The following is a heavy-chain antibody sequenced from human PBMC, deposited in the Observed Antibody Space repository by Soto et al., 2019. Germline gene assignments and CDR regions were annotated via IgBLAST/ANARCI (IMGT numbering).Heavy chain of an antibody. CDR2: MNPNSGNT. V-gene: IGHV1-8*01. J-gene: IGHJ4*02. CDR3: ARGRIYCSSTSCDKAFDY. D-gene: IGHD2-2*01. CDR1: GYTFTSYD. Sequence: ASVKVSCKASGYTFTSYDINWVREATGQGLEWMGWMNPNSGNTGYAQKFQGRVTMTRNTSISTAYMELSSLRSEDTAVYYCARGRIYCSSTSCDKAFDYWGQGTLVTVSS.